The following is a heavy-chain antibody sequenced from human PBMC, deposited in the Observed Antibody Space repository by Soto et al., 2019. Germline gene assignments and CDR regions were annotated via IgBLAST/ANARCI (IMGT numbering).Heavy chain of an antibody. CDR2: ISGYNGNT. CDR1: GYTFTSYG. J-gene: IGHJ6*02. D-gene: IGHD3-10*01. V-gene: IGHV1-18*04. CDR3: ARAGKYYYGSGSPYYYGMDV. Sequence: QVQLVQSGAEVKKPGASVKVSCKASGYTFTSYGVSWVRQAPGQGLEWMGWISGYNGNTNYAQKPQGRVTMTTDTSTSTAYMELRSLRSDDTVVYYCARAGKYYYGSGSPYYYGMDVWGQGITVTVSS.